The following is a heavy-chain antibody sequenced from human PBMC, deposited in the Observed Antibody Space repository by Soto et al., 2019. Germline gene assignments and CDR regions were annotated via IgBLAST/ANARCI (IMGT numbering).Heavy chain of an antibody. J-gene: IGHJ4*02. D-gene: IGHD4-17*01. V-gene: IGHV3-15*01. CDR2: IKSKTDGGTT. Sequence: GGSLRLSCAASGFTFSNAWMSWVRQAPGKGLEWVGRIKSKTDGGTTDYAAPVKGRFTISRDDSKNTLYLQMNSLKTEDTAVYYCTTMTPHYTVTTNFDYWGQGTLVTVSS. CDR3: TTMTPHYTVTTNFDY. CDR1: GFTFSNAW.